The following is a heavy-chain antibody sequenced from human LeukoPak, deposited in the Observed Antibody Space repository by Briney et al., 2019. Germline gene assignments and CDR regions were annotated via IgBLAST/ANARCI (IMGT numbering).Heavy chain of an antibody. Sequence: GGSLRLSCAASRFTFSSYWMSWVRPAPGKGLEWVANIKQDGSEKYYVDSVKGRFTISRDNAKNSLYLQLNSLRAEDTAVYYCARARGGYDFDYWGQGTLVTVSS. CDR1: RFTFSSYW. D-gene: IGHD5-12*01. CDR2: IKQDGSEK. V-gene: IGHV3-7*03. J-gene: IGHJ4*02. CDR3: ARARGGYDFDY.